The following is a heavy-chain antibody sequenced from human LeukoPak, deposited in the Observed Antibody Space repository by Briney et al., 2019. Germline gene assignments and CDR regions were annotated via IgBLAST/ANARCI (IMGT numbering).Heavy chain of an antibody. CDR3: AKPLEGPSKALDY. Sequence: DPGGSLRLSCAASGFTFSSYVMRWVRQAPGKGLEWVSSVTDSGGHTYYADSVKGRFTISRDNSKNTLYLQMSSLRVEDTAVYYCAKPLEGPSKALDYWGQGTLVTVSP. J-gene: IGHJ4*02. CDR2: VTDSGGHT. D-gene: IGHD4-11*01. V-gene: IGHV3-23*01. CDR1: GFTFSSYV.